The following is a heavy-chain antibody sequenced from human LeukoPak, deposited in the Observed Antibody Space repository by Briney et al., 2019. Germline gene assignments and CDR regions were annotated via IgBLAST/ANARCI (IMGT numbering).Heavy chain of an antibody. CDR1: GFTFDDYG. D-gene: IGHD3-22*01. J-gene: IGHJ6*03. CDR3: ARDGNYYDSSGYYRHFYYYYYMDV. V-gene: IGHV3-20*04. Sequence: GGSLRLSCAASGFTFDDYGMSWVRQAPGKGLEWVSGINWNGGSTGYADSVKGRFTISRDNAKNSLYLQMNSLRAEDTALYYCARDGNYYDSSGYYRHFYYYYYMDVWGKGTTVTVSS. CDR2: INWNGGST.